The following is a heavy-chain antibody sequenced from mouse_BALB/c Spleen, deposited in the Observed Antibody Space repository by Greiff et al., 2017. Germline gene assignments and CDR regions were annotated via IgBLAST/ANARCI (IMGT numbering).Heavy chain of an antibody. CDR3: ASLLITTVVEDAMDY. CDR2: IWAGGST. V-gene: IGHV2-9*02. J-gene: IGHJ4*01. CDR1: GFSLTSYG. D-gene: IGHD1-1*01. Sequence: QVQLKESGPGLVAPSQSLSITCTVSGFSLTSYGVHWVRQPPGKGLEWLGVIWAGGSTNYNSALMSRLSISKDNSKSHVFLKMNSLQTDDTAMYYCASLLITTVVEDAMDYWGQGTSVTVSS.